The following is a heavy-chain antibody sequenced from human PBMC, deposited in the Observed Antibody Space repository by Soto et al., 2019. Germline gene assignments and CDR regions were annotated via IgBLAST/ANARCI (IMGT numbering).Heavy chain of an antibody. CDR1: GFTFSSYG. D-gene: IGHD3-3*01. CDR3: AKTQYYDFWSGYYGFDY. Sequence: PGGSLRLSCAASGFTFSSYGMHWVRQAPGKGLEWVAVISYDGSNKYYADSVKGRFTISRDNSKNTLYLQMNSLRAEDTAVYYCAKTQYYDFWSGYYGFDYWGQGTLVTVSS. CDR2: ISYDGSNK. J-gene: IGHJ4*02. V-gene: IGHV3-30*18.